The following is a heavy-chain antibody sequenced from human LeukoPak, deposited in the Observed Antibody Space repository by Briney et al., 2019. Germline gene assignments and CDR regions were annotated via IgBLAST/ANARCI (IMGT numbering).Heavy chain of an antibody. CDR1: GGSISSGDYY. D-gene: IGHD1-14*01. CDR2: IYHSGST. Sequence: SETLSLTCTVSGGSISSGDYYWSWIREPPGKGLEWIGYIYHSGSTYYNPSLKSRVTISVDRSKNQFSLKLSSVTAADTAVYYSAREVISSVRNPTGGFDYWGQGTPVTVSS. CDR3: AREVISSVRNPTGGFDY. J-gene: IGHJ4*02. V-gene: IGHV4-30-2*01.